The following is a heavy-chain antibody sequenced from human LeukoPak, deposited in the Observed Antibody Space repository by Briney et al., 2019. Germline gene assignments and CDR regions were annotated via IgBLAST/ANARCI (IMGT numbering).Heavy chain of an antibody. CDR3: ARDRPGIAVAGDAFDI. CDR1: GGSISSYY. CDR2: IYNRGST. Sequence: PSKPLSLTCTVPGGSISSYYWSWIRQPPGKGLEWIGYIYNRGSTTYNPSLKSRVTISVDTSKNQFSLKLRSVTAADTAVYYCARDRPGIAVAGDAFDIWGQGTMVTVSS. D-gene: IGHD6-19*01. J-gene: IGHJ3*02. V-gene: IGHV4-59*01.